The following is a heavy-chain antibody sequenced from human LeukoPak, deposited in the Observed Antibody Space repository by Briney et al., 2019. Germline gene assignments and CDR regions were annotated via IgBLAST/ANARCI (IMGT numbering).Heavy chain of an antibody. CDR1: GFTVSSNY. CDR3: ARVKTAMVDDAFDI. D-gene: IGHD5-18*01. CDR2: IYSGGST. V-gene: IGHV3-53*01. Sequence: TGGSLRLYCAASGFTVSSNYMSWVRQAPGKGLEWVSVIYSGGSTYYADSVKGRFTISRDNSKNTLYLQMNSLRAEDTAVYYCARVKTAMVDDAFDIWGQGTMVTVSS. J-gene: IGHJ3*02.